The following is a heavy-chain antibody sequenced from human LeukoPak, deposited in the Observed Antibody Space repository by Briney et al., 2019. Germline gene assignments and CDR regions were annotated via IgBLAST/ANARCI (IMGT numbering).Heavy chain of an antibody. D-gene: IGHD4-17*01. Sequence: GGSLRLSCAASGFTLSSYWMSWVRQAPGKGLEWVANIKEDGSEKYYVDSVKGRFTISRDNAKNSLYLQMNSLRAEDTAVYYCARVQDDYGDYGAFDYWGQGTLVTVSS. CDR2: IKEDGSEK. CDR3: ARVQDDYGDYGAFDY. V-gene: IGHV3-7*01. J-gene: IGHJ4*02. CDR1: GFTLSSYW.